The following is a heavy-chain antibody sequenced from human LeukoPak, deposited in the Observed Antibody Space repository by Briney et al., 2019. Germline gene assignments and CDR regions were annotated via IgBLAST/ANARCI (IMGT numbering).Heavy chain of an antibody. V-gene: IGHV4-61*02. Sequence: TSETLSLTCTVSGGSITFGSYYWTWIRQPAGKCLEWIGRIYTSGRTFYNTSLKSRVTISMDTSMNQFYLRLNSVNAADTAVYYCARARVIPASFDDWGQGALVTVSS. J-gene: IGHJ4*02. D-gene: IGHD3-16*02. CDR3: ARARVIPASFDD. CDR2: IYTSGRT. CDR1: GGSITFGSYY.